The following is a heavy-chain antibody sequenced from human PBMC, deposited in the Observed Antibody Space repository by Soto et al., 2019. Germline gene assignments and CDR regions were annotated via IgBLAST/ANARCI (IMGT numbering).Heavy chain of an antibody. CDR2: MNPNSGNA. Sequence: ASVTVSCMAAGYTFTSYDINWVRQATGQGLEWMGWMNPNSGNAGYAQKFQGRVTMTRNTSISTAYLELTSLRSDDTAVYYCAKCSGGSCYSGFWFDPWGQGTLVTVSS. D-gene: IGHD2-15*01. J-gene: IGHJ5*02. CDR1: GYTFTSYD. CDR3: AKCSGGSCYSGFWFDP. V-gene: IGHV1-8*01.